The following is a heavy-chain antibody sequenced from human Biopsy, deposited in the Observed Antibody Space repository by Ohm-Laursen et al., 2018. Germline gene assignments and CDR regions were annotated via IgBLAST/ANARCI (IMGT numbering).Heavy chain of an antibody. Sequence: SVKVSCNSPTGTFNSYGIIWVRQAPGQGLEWMGRIIPILRTTAYAQTFLGRVTITADSPTSTVDMELTSLTSDDTAVYFCAREAIGYQLPCDDWGQGTLVTVSS. J-gene: IGHJ4*02. CDR1: TGTFNSYG. CDR3: AREAIGYQLPCDD. CDR2: IIPILRTT. V-gene: IGHV1-69*11. D-gene: IGHD2-2*01.